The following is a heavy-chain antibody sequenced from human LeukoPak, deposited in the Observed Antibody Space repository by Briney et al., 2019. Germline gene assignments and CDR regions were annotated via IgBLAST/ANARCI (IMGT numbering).Heavy chain of an antibody. V-gene: IGHV3-53*01. J-gene: IGHJ4*02. D-gene: IGHD4-23*01. CDR2: IYSGGTT. CDR3: ARDQPVVTPLGY. CDR1: GFTVSNNF. Sequence: GGSLRLSCAASGFTVSNNFMSWVRQAPGKGLELVSLIYSGGTTKYADSVRGRFTISRDNSKNTLYLQMNSLRAEDSAVYYCARDQPVVTPLGYWGQGTLVTVSS.